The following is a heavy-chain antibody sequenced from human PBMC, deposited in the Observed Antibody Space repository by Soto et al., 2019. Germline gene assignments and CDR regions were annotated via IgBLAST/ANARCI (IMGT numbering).Heavy chain of an antibody. D-gene: IGHD1-26*01. CDR2: IIPIFGTA. Sequence: QVQLVQSGAEVKKPGSSVKVSCKASGGTFSSYAISWVRQAPGQGLEWMGGIIPIFGTANYAQKFQARVTITADEPTSTAYMELSSLRPEDTAVYYCARDGVGATAGNYWGQGTLVTVSS. J-gene: IGHJ4*02. V-gene: IGHV1-69*12. CDR1: GGTFSSYA. CDR3: ARDGVGATAGNY.